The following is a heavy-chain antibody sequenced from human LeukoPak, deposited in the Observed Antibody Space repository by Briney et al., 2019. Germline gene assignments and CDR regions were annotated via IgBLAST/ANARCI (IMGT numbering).Heavy chain of an antibody. CDR3: ARVKGTERDY. D-gene: IGHD3/OR15-3a*01. Sequence: QSGGSLRLSCAGSGFSFSSYALSWVRQAPGKGLEWVSAVSVNGGTTYYADSVKGWFTISRDNAKNSLYLQMNSLRVEDTAVYYCARVKGTERDYWGQGTLVTVSS. CDR2: VSVNGGTT. CDR1: GFSFSSYA. V-gene: IGHV3-23*01. J-gene: IGHJ4*02.